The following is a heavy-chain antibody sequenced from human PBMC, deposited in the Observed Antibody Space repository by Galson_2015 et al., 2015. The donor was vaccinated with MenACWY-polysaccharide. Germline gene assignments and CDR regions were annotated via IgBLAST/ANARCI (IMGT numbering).Heavy chain of an antibody. CDR1: GFTFSSYW. D-gene: IGHD3-10*01. Sequence: SLRLSCAASGFTFSSYWMTWVRQAPGKGLEWVAKIKQDGSEKYSVDSVKGRFTISRDNAKNLLYLQMNSLRAEDTAVYYCARGGGMDVWGQGTTVTVSS. CDR3: ARGGGMDV. V-gene: IGHV3-7*01. CDR2: IKQDGSEK. J-gene: IGHJ6*02.